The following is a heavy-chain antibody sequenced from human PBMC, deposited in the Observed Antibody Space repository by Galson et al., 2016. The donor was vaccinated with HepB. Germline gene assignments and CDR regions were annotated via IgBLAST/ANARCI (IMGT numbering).Heavy chain of an antibody. CDR2: VWFDESNK. CDR3: ARDPGRDDGMDV. V-gene: IGHV3-33*01. D-gene: IGHD3-10*01. CDR1: GFTFKKYG. J-gene: IGHJ6*02. Sequence: SLRLSCAASGFTFKKYGMHWVRQAPGKGLEWVAVVWFDESNKYYADSVKGRFTISRDNSKNTVYLYRNSLRAEDTAVFYCARDPGRDDGMDVWGQGTTVTVSS.